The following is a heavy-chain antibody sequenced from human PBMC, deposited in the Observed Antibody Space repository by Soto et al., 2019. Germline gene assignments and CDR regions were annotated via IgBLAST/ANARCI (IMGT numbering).Heavy chain of an antibody. CDR1: GFTFSSYS. Sequence: GGSLRLSCAASGFTFSSYSMNWVRQAPGKGLEWVSSISSSSSYIYYADSVKGRFTISRDNAKNSLYLQMNSLRAEDTAVYYCARAPRPVPAATDYYYYGMDVWGQGTTVTVSS. CDR2: ISSSSSYI. V-gene: IGHV3-21*04. CDR3: ARAPRPVPAATDYYYYGMDV. J-gene: IGHJ6*02. D-gene: IGHD2-2*01.